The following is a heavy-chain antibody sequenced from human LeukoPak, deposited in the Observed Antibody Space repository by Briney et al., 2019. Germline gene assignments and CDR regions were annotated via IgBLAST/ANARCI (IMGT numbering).Heavy chain of an antibody. J-gene: IGHJ4*02. D-gene: IGHD3-16*02. CDR1: GFTFTNAW. V-gene: IGHV3-15*01. CDR2: IKSKTDGGTT. Sequence: GGSLRLSCAASGFTFTNAWMSWVRQAPGKGLEWVARIKSKTDGGTTDYAAPAKGRFTISRDDSKNTLYLQMNSLKTEDTAVYYCTTGGVWGSYRYILDYWGQGTLVTVSS. CDR3: TTGGVWGSYRYILDY.